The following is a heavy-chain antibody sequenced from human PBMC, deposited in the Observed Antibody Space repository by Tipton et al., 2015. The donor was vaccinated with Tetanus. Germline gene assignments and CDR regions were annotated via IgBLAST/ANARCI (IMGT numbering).Heavy chain of an antibody. CDR3: ARGAIQPLDY. D-gene: IGHD2-2*01. J-gene: IGHJ4*02. Sequence: SLRLSCVASGFTFSDHYMSWIRQAPGKGLEWVSYISSSGKTVHYADAVKGRFTISRDSAKNSLYLQMNSLRADDTAVYFCARGAIQPLDYWGQGTLVTVSS. CDR1: GFTFSDHY. CDR2: ISSSGKTV. V-gene: IGHV3-11*01.